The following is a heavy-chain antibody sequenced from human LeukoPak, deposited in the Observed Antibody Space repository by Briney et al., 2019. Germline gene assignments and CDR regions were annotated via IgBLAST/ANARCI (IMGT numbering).Heavy chain of an antibody. CDR3: ASDRRMITFGGVIELYYYGMDV. D-gene: IGHD3-16*02. V-gene: IGHV1-46*01. CDR1: GYTFTSYY. J-gene: IGHJ6*02. Sequence: ASVKVSCKASGYTFTSYYMHWVRQAPGQGLEWMGNINPSGGSTSYAQKFQGRVTMTRDTSTSTVYMELSSLRSEDTAVYYCASDRRMITFGGVIELYYYGMDVWGQGTTVTVSS. CDR2: INPSGGST.